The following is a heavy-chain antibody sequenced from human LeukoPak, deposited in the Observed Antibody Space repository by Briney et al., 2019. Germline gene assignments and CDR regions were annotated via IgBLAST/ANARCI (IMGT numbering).Heavy chain of an antibody. Sequence: GGSLRLSCAASGFTFSSYAMHWVRQAPGKGLEWVAVISYDGSNKYYADSVKGRFTISRDNSKNTLYLQMNSLRAEDTAVYYCARDRVLYFYYGMDVWGQGTTVTVSS. CDR3: ARDRVLYFYYGMDV. J-gene: IGHJ6*02. CDR1: GFTFSSYA. CDR2: ISYDGSNK. D-gene: IGHD2-21*01. V-gene: IGHV3-30-3*01.